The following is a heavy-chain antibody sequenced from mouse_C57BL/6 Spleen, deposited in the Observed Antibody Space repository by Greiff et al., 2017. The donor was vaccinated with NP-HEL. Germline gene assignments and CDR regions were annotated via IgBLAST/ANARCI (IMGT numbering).Heavy chain of an antibody. D-gene: IGHD1-1*01. CDR1: GYTFTSSW. CDR3: ARGVVHYYAMDY. CDR2: IDPSDRYT. J-gene: IGHJ4*01. Sequence: QVQLQQPGAELVMPGASVKLSCKASGYTFTSSWMNWVKPRPGQGLEWIGEIDPSDRYTNYNQKFKGKSTLTVDKSSSTAYMQLSSLTSEDSAVYYCARGVVHYYAMDYWGQGTSVTVSS. V-gene: IGHV1-69*01.